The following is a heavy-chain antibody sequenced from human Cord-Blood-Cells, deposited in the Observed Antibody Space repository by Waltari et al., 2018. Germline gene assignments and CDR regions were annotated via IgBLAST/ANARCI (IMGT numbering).Heavy chain of an antibody. Sequence: EVQLVESGGGLIQPGGSLRRSCASSGFTVSSNYLSWARQAPGKGLEWVSVIYSGGSTYYADSVKGRFTISRDNSKNTLYLQMNSLRAEDTAVYYCARVYGSGSGDDYWGQGTLVTVSS. J-gene: IGHJ4*02. D-gene: IGHD3-10*01. CDR1: GFTVSSNY. V-gene: IGHV3-53*01. CDR2: IYSGGST. CDR3: ARVYGSGSGDDY.